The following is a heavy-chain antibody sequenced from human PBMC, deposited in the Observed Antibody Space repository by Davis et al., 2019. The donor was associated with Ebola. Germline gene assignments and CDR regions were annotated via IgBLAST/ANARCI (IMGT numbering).Heavy chain of an antibody. CDR2: FGTVGDT. J-gene: IGHJ3*02. CDR1: EFSFSSFG. V-gene: IGHV3-23*01. CDR3: VKDSSNIWFDI. Sequence: GESLKISCAASEFSFSSFGMHWVRQAPGKGLEWVSTFGTVGDTYYADSVKGRFAMSRDNSRGTLYLQMNSLRVEDSAIYYCVKDSSNIWFDIWGQGTLVTVSS. D-gene: IGHD2/OR15-2a*01.